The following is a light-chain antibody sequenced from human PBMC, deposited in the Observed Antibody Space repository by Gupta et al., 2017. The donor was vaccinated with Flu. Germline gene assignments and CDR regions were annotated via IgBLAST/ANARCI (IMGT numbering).Light chain of an antibody. CDR2: DVT. V-gene: IGLV2-14*03. CDR3: SSYTSTNTFYV. J-gene: IGLJ1*01. CDR1: SSDVGRSNS. Sequence: QSALTQPASVSGSPGQSITISCAGTSSDVGRSNSVSWFQQHPGKASKLIIYDVTNRPSGVSSRFSGSKSGNTASLTISGLEAEDESDYFCSSYTSTNTFYVFGTGTKVTVL.